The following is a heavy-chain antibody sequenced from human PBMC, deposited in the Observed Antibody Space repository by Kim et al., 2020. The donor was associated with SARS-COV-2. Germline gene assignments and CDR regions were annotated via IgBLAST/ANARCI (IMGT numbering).Heavy chain of an antibody. V-gene: IGHV4-39*07. D-gene: IGHD3-9*01. J-gene: IGHJ4*02. Sequence: KSRVTISVDTSKNQFSLKLSSVTAADTAVYYCAREYYDILTGYYPYYFDYWGQGTLVTVSS. CDR3: AREYYDILTGYYPYYFDY.